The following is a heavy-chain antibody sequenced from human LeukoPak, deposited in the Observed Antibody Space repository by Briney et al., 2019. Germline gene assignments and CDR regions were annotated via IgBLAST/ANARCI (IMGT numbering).Heavy chain of an antibody. CDR2: IYYSGRT. CDR1: GGSISSYY. D-gene: IGHD6-25*01. Sequence: SETLSLTCTVSGGSISSYYWSWIRQPPGKGLEWIGYIYYSGRTNYNPSLKSRVTISVDTSKNQFSLKLSSVTAADTAVYYWARLGGPAATLDYWGQGTLVTVSS. CDR3: ARLGGPAATLDY. V-gene: IGHV4-59*01. J-gene: IGHJ4*02.